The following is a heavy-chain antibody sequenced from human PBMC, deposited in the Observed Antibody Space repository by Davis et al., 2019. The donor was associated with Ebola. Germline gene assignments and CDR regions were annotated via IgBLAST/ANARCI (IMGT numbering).Heavy chain of an antibody. Sequence: MPGGSLRLSCAVSGGSISSSNWWSRVRQAPGKGLEWIGEIYHSGTTNYNPALKSRVSISVDKSKNQFSLRLSSVAAADTAVYYCARDYYDSNGYLWYFDLWGRGTLVTVSS. CDR1: GGSISSSNW. CDR3: ARDYYDSNGYLWYFDL. CDR2: IYHSGTT. D-gene: IGHD3-22*01. J-gene: IGHJ2*01. V-gene: IGHV4-4*02.